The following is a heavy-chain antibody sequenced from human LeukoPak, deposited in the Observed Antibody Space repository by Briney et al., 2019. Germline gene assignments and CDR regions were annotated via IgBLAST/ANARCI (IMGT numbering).Heavy chain of an antibody. CDR2: ISGSGGST. V-gene: IGHV3-23*01. D-gene: IGHD3-22*01. CDR3: ATNGYYYDSSGYYHFDY. Sequence: GGSLRLSCAASGFTFSSYAMSWVRQAPGKGLEWVSAISGSGGSTCYADSVKGRFTISRDNSKNTLYLQMNSLRAEDTAVYYCATNGYYYDSSGYYHFDYWGQGTLVTVSS. J-gene: IGHJ4*02. CDR1: GFTFSSYA.